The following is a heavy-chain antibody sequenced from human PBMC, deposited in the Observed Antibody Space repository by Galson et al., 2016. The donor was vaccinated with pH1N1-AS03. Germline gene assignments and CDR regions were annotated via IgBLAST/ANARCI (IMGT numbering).Heavy chain of an antibody. CDR3: ARAGREEYRSTSFKPDHYYYGMDV. D-gene: IGHD6-6*01. CDR1: GGTFSNYA. Sequence: SCKASGGTFSNYAFNWVRLAPGQGLEWMGGITPIFGTTKYAQKFQGRVTITADKSTNTADMELRSLRSEDTALYYCARAGREEYRSTSFKPDHYYYGMDVWGKGSTVIVSS. J-gene: IGHJ6*04. V-gene: IGHV1-69*06. CDR2: ITPIFGTT.